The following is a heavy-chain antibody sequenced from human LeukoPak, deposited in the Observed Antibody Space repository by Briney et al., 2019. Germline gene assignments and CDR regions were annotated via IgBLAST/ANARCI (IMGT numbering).Heavy chain of an antibody. CDR3: ARVLGVHFDY. CDR1: SGSISSYY. J-gene: IGHJ4*02. V-gene: IGHV4-59*01. Sequence: SETLSLTXTVSSGSISSYYWSWIWQAPGKGLEWIGYIYYSGSTSYNPSLKSRVTISVDTSKNQFSLKVSSVTAADTAVYYCARVLGVHFDYWGQGTLVTVSS. CDR2: IYYSGST. D-gene: IGHD1-26*01.